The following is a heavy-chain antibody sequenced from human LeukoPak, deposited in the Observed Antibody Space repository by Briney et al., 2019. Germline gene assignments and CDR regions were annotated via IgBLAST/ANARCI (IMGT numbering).Heavy chain of an antibody. CDR2: INHSGST. Sequence: SETLSLTCAVYGGSFSGYYWSWIRQPPGKGLEWIGEINHSGSTNYNPSLKSRVTISVDTSKNQFSLKLSSVTAADTAVYYCARVGIAVAGTRYFQHWGQGTLVTVSS. CDR1: GGSFSGYY. J-gene: IGHJ1*01. V-gene: IGHV4-34*01. CDR3: ARVGIAVAGTRYFQH. D-gene: IGHD6-19*01.